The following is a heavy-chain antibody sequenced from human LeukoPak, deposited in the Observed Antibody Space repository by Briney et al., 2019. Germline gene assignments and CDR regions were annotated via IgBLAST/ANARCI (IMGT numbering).Heavy chain of an antibody. CDR1: GGSFSGYY. V-gene: IGHV4-34*01. CDR2: INHSGST. CDR3: ARKVGSNVLRYFDWLGPHFDY. D-gene: IGHD3-9*01. Sequence: PSETLSLTCPVYGGSFSGYYWSWIRQPPGKGLEWIGEINHSGSTNYNPSLKSRVTISVDTSKNQFSLKLSSVTAADTAVYYCARKVGSNVLRYFDWLGPHFDYWGQGTLVTVSS. J-gene: IGHJ4*02.